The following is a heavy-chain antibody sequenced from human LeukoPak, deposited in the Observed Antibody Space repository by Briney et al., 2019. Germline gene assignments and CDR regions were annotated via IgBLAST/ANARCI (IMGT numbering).Heavy chain of an antibody. V-gene: IGHV3-33*01. D-gene: IGHD1-14*01. CDR2: IAYDGSRA. CDR1: GFTFGGYG. CDR3: TRYNNDHFDY. Sequence: PEGSLRLSCAGSGFTFGGYGMHWFRQTPGKGLGWVAVIAYDGSRAFYADSVKGRFTISRDNSKNTMSVQMDDLRAEDTAVYYCTRYNNDHFDYWAQGTLVTVSS. J-gene: IGHJ4*02.